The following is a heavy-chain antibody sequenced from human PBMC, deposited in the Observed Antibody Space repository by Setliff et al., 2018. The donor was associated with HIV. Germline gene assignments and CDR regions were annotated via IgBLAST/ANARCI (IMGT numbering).Heavy chain of an antibody. J-gene: IGHJ6*02. D-gene: IGHD2-8*01. V-gene: IGHV4-34*12. CDR1: GGSLTNYY. CDR3: ARAPSCADSWCYMYYYYYYGMDV. Sequence: ETLSLTCTLYGGSLTNYYWTWVRQSPEKGLEWIGEIVDSGSTNYSPSLKSRVTIPLDTSKKQFSLRLNSVTAADTGVYYCARAPSCADSWCYMYYYYYYGMDVWGLGTTVTVSS. CDR2: IVDSGST.